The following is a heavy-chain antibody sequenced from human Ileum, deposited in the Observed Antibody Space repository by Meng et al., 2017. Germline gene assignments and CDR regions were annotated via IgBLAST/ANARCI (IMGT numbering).Heavy chain of an antibody. V-gene: IGHV1-18*01. CDR2: IATYNRNT. CDR1: GFPLITDG. J-gene: IGHJ4*02. CDR3: AKTEGKFWSGYYISD. Sequence: QVQLVQSRPEVKKPGASVRSSFKASGFPLITDGLTWVRQDPGQGLEWMAWIATYNRNTIYAQRFQDRVIMTTETNTNTAYLDLKSLTSDDTAVYYCAKTEGKFWSGYYISDWGQGTLVTVSS. D-gene: IGHD3-3*01.